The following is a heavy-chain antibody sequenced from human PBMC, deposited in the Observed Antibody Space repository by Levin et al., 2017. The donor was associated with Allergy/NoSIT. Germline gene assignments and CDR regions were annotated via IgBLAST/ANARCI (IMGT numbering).Heavy chain of an antibody. J-gene: IGHJ4*02. CDR3: AKDLMSCSGGRCYSAPDY. CDR1: GFTFRSHA. Sequence: GGSLRLSCAASGFTFRSHAMNWVRQVPGKGLEWVSSMSGDGGTTNYVDSVRGRFTISRDKTNNTLYLQMNSLRVEDTAIYYCAKDLMSCSGGRCYSAPDYWGQGTLVTVSS. V-gene: IGHV3-23*01. CDR2: MSGDGGTT. D-gene: IGHD2-15*01.